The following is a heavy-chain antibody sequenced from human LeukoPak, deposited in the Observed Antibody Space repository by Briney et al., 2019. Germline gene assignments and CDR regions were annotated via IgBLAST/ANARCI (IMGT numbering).Heavy chain of an antibody. CDR2: IYYSGST. D-gene: IGHD3-16*02. Sequence: SETLSLTCTVSGGSISSGGYYWSWIRQHPGKGLEWIGNIYYSGSTYYNPSLKSRVTISVDTSKNQFSLKLSSVTAADTAVYYCARFPFGGVIEVGYFDYWGQGTLVTVSS. V-gene: IGHV4-31*03. CDR3: ARFPFGGVIEVGYFDY. CDR1: GGSISSGGYY. J-gene: IGHJ4*02.